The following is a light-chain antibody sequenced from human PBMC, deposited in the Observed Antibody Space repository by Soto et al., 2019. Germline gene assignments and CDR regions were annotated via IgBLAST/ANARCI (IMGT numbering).Light chain of an antibody. V-gene: IGKV1-5*03. J-gene: IGKJ4*01. CDR2: KAS. Sequence: DIQMTQSPSTLSASAGDRVTITCRASQSISTLLAWYQQKPGKVPKLLIYKASSLESGVPSRFSGSGSGTEFTLTISSLQPDDFATYYRQQYKSYPLTFGGGTKVEIK. CDR1: QSISTL. CDR3: QQYKSYPLT.